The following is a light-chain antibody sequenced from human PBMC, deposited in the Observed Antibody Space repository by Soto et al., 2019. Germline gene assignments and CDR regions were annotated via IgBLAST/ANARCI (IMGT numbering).Light chain of an antibody. CDR1: SSDVGDFNS. CDR3: SSYTSISTYV. J-gene: IGLJ1*01. Sequence: QSALTQPASVSGSPGQSITISCTGTSSDVGDFNSVSWYQQHPGKAPELMIYEVSNRPSGVSNRFSGSKSGNTASLTISGLQAEDEADYYCSSYTSISTYVFGSGTKLTVL. CDR2: EVS. V-gene: IGLV2-14*01.